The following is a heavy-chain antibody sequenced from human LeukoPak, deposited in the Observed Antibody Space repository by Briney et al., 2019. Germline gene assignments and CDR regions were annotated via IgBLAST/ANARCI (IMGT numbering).Heavy chain of an antibody. CDR1: GYSFTSYG. V-gene: IGHV5-51*01. Sequence: GESLKTPWKGSGYSFTSYGNGGVPQIPGKGLEWIGIIYPGDSDTRYSPSFQGPLTISANKSIHTAYLQWSGLNASDTAMYYCARSTTVTPWVDTSSEYYFDYCGQGTLVTVSS. CDR3: ARSTTVTPWVDTSSEYYFDY. CDR2: IYPGDSDT. J-gene: IGHJ4*02. D-gene: IGHD4-17*01.